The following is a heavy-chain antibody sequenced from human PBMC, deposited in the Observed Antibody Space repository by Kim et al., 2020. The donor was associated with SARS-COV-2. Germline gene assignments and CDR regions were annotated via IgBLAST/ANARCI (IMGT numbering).Heavy chain of an antibody. CDR1: GFAFDDYA. CDR2: MSWNGDNI. Sequence: GGSLRLSCETSGFAFDDYAMHWVRQVPGRGLEWVAGMSWNGDNIGYGGAVKGRFTISRDNTKNSLYLQMNSLRPDDTALYYCVKEMGFGSDWYVGFHIWGQGTMVNVSS. V-gene: IGHV3-9*01. CDR3: VKEMGFGSDWYVGFHI. D-gene: IGHD6-13*01. J-gene: IGHJ3*02.